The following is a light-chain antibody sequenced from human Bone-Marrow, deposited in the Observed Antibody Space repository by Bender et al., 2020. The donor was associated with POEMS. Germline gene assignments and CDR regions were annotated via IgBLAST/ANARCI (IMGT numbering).Light chain of an antibody. CDR1: SSDVGGYNY. J-gene: IGLJ1*01. Sequence: QSALTQPPSASGSPGQSVTISCSGTSSDVGGYNYVSWYQQHPGKAPKLMISEVNKRPSGVPDRFSGSKSGNTASLTVSGLQAEDEADYYCFSYAGSNSIFVFGTGTKVSVL. CDR3: FSYAGSNSIFV. CDR2: EVN. V-gene: IGLV2-8*01.